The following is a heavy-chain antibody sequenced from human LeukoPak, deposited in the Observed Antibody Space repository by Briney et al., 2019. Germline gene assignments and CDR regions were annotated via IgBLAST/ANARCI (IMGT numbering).Heavy chain of an antibody. Sequence: TSVKVSCKASGFTFSSSAMQWVRQARGQRLEWIEWIVVGSGHTNYAQSFQERVTITRDMSTSTAYMELSSLQSEDTAVYYCAAAPKGHCSSNSCRGDYIDYWGQGTLVTVSS. CDR1: GFTFSSSA. J-gene: IGHJ4*02. CDR3: AAAPKGHCSSNSCRGDYIDY. V-gene: IGHV1-58*02. D-gene: IGHD2-2*01. CDR2: IVVGSGHT.